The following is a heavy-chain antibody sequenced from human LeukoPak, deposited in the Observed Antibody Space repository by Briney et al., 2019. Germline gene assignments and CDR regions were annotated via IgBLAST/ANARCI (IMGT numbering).Heavy chain of an antibody. V-gene: IGHV3-66*01. D-gene: IGHD1-1*01. CDR2: IYNDGRT. J-gene: IGHJ4*02. Sequence: GGSLRLSCAASGFTFSSYSMKWVRQAPGKGLEWVSVIYNDGRTYYTDSGKGRFIISRDNSKNTLYLQMNSLRVEATAVYYCARERYDIVSYFAYWGQGTLVTVSS. CDR1: GFTFSSYS. CDR3: ARERYDIVSYFAY.